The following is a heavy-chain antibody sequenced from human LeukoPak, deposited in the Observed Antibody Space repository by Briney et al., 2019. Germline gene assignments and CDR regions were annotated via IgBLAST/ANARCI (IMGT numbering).Heavy chain of an antibody. Sequence: GALRLSCAASGITFGNNWMHWVRQGPGKGLVWISRVNSDGGGAIYADSVKGRFTVSRDNAKNTLYLQMNSLRAEDTAVYYCARDVPHNWFDTWGQGTLVTVSS. CDR1: GITFGNNW. J-gene: IGHJ5*02. CDR3: ARDVPHNWFDT. V-gene: IGHV3-74*01. CDR2: VNSDGGGA.